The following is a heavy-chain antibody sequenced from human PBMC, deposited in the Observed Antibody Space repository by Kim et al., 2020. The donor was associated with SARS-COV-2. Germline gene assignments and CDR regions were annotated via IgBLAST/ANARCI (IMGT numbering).Heavy chain of an antibody. J-gene: IGHJ4*01. V-gene: IGHV1-3*01. CDR1: GYTFTNYA. CDR2: INAANGNT. CDR3: MGDREGGSNSGRGSAEY. D-gene: IGHD3-16*01. Sequence: ASVKVSCKASGYTFTNYAMHWVRPARGQTREGMGWINAANGNTKYSQKFQGRVTITRETPASTAYMEVSSLRSEYTAVYFCMGDREGGSNSGRGSAEYWG.